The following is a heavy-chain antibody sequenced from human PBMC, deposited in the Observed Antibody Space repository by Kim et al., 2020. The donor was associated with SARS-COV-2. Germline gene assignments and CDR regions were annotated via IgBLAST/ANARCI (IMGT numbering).Heavy chain of an antibody. J-gene: IGHJ4*02. D-gene: IGHD2-8*01. CDR1: GGSVSSNY. CDR2: MYYSGRT. V-gene: IGHV4-59*02. CDR3: ARDPGVDPSYFDH. Sequence: SETLSLTCTVYGGSVSSNYWSWIRQSPGKGLEWIGYMYYSGRTNYNPSLKSRVTMSLDTSKNQFSLKLSSVTAADTAVYYCARDPGVDPSYFDHWGQGTLGTVSS.